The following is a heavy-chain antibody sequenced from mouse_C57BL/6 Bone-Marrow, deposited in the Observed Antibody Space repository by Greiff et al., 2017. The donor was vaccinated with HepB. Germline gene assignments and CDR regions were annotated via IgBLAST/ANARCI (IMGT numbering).Heavy chain of an antibody. Sequence: QVQLQQSGPELVKPGASVKISCKASGYAFSSSWMNWVQQRPGKGLEWIGRIYPGDGDTNYNGKFKGKATLTADKSSSTAYVQLSSLTSEDSAVYFCARVTTVVATNFDYWGQGTTLTVSS. D-gene: IGHD1-1*01. CDR2: IYPGDGDT. CDR3: ARVTTVVATNFDY. CDR1: GYAFSSSW. V-gene: IGHV1-82*01. J-gene: IGHJ2*01.